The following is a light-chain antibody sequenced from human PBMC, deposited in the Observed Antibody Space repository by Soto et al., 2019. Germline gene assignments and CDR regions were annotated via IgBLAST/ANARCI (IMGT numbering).Light chain of an antibody. CDR2: GAS. J-gene: IGKJ1*01. Sequence: DIHMTQSPVSLSASVGDRVTISCRASQGISNFLAWYQQKPGKSPTLLLYGASTLESGVPSRFSGSGSGTDFTLTISSLQTEDVATYFCQNYNSAPLAFGQGTKVELK. CDR3: QNYNSAPLA. V-gene: IGKV1-27*01. CDR1: QGISNF.